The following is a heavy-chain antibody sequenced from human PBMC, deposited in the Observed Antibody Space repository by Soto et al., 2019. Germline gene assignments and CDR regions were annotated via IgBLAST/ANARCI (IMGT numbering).Heavy chain of an antibody. CDR2: INPNSGGT. CDR1: GYTFTGYY. D-gene: IGHD3-10*01. CDR3: ARDKSTMVRGVKNWFDP. Sequence: QVQLVQSGAEVKKPGASVKVSCKASGYTFTGYYMHWVRQAPGQGLEWMGWINPNSGGTNYAQKFQGRVTMTRDTSISTAYMELSRLRSDDTAVYYCARDKSTMVRGVKNWFDPWGQGTLVTVSS. J-gene: IGHJ5*02. V-gene: IGHV1-2*02.